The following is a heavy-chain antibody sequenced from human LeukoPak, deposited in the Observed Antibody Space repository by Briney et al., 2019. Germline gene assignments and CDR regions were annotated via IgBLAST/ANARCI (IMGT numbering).Heavy chain of an antibody. Sequence: SETLSLTCPVSGGSISSGDYYWSWIRQPPGKGLEWIGYIYYSGSTYYNPSLKSRVTISVDTSKNQFSLKLSSVTAADTAVYYCARLTIFGVVMYFDYWGQGTLVTVSS. D-gene: IGHD3-3*01. V-gene: IGHV4-30-4*08. J-gene: IGHJ4*02. CDR1: GGSISSGDYY. CDR3: ARLTIFGVVMYFDY. CDR2: IYYSGST.